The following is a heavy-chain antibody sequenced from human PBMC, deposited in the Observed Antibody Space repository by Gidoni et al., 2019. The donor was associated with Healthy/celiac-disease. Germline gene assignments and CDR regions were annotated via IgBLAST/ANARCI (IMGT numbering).Heavy chain of an antibody. CDR3: ARDPFTMVRGVIITGWFDP. CDR2: ISAYNGNT. CDR1: GYPFTSYG. Sequence: QVQLVQSGAEVKKPGASVKVSCKASGYPFTSYGISWVRQAPGQGLEWMGWISAYNGNTNYAQKLQGRVTMTTDTSTSTAYMELRSLRSDDTAVYYCARDPFTMVRGVIITGWFDPWGQGTLVTVSS. D-gene: IGHD3-10*01. J-gene: IGHJ5*02. V-gene: IGHV1-18*01.